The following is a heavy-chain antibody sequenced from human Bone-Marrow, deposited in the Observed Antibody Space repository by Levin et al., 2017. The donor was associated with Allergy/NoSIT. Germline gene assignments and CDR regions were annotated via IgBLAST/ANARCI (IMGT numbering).Heavy chain of an antibody. V-gene: IGHV3-73*01. CDR3: ARMDSDESTGYFFGY. CDR2: IRTKPYHYAT. J-gene: IGHJ4*02. Sequence: GESLKISCAASGFTFSGSAIHWVRQASGKGLEWVARIRTKPYHYATKYASSVEGRFTISREDSENTAFLQMTGLKTEDAAMYYCARMDSDESTGYFFGYWGQGTLVTVSS. CDR1: GFTFSGSA. D-gene: IGHD3-9*01.